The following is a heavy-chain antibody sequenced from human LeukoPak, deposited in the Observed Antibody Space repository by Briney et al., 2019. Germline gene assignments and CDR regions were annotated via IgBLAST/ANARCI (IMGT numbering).Heavy chain of an antibody. V-gene: IGHV4-34*01. J-gene: IGHJ4*02. D-gene: IGHD6-13*01. CDR1: GGSFSGYY. Sequence: SETLSLTCAVYGGSFSGYYWSWIRQPPGKGLEWIGEINHSGSTNYNPSLKSRVTISVDTSKNQFSLKLSSVTAADTAVYYCARGTSKQLVSPPCYFDYWGQGTLVTVSS. CDR2: INHSGST. CDR3: ARGTSKQLVSPPCYFDY.